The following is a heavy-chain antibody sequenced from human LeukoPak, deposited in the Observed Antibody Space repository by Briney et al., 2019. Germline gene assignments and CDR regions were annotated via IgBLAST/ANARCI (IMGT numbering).Heavy chain of an antibody. J-gene: IGHJ3*02. CDR1: GFTFSSYW. CDR2: IKQDGSEK. CDR3: ARDGIVVANGPSPTRGYAFDI. D-gene: IGHD3-22*01. Sequence: GGSLRLSCAASGFTFSSYWMSWVRQAPEKGLEWVANIKQDGSEKYYVDSVKGRFTISRDNAKNSLYLQMNSLRAEDTAVYYCARDGIVVANGPSPTRGYAFDIWGQGTMVTVSS. V-gene: IGHV3-7*01.